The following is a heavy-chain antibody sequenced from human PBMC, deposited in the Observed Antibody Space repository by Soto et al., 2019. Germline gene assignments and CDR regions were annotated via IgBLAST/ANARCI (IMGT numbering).Heavy chain of an antibody. J-gene: IGHJ5*02. D-gene: IGHD3-9*01. Sequence: GGSLRLSCAASGFTFSSYAMSWVRQAPGKGLEWVSAISGSGGSTYYADSVKGRFTISRDNSKNTLYLQMNSLRAEDTAVYYCAKVPNLTPYYDILTGSPGWFDPWGQGTLVTVSS. CDR1: GFTFSSYA. V-gene: IGHV3-23*01. CDR2: ISGSGGST. CDR3: AKVPNLTPYYDILTGSPGWFDP.